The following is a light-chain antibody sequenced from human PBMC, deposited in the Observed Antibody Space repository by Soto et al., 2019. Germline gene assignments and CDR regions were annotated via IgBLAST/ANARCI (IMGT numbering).Light chain of an antibody. J-gene: IGLJ1*01. CDR3: CSYVGRNTYV. CDR1: SSDVGGYNY. V-gene: IGLV2-11*01. CDR2: DVS. Sequence: QSALTQPRSASGSPEQSITISCTGTSSDVGGYNYVSWYQQHPAKAPKLIIFDVSKRPSGVPNRFSGSKSGNTASLTISGLRAEDEADYYCCSYVGRNTYVFGTGTKVTV.